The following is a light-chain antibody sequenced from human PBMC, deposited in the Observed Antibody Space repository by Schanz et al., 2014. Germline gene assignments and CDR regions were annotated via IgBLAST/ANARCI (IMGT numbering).Light chain of an antibody. CDR1: QGISHY. CDR3: QQYNSYHLT. J-gene: IGKJ4*01. Sequence: DIQMTQSPSTLSASVGDRVTITCRASQGISHYLAWYQQKPGKVPKLLIYDASSLESGVPSRFSGSGSGTEFTLTISSLQPDDFATYYCQQYNSYHLTFGGGTKVEIK. CDR2: DAS. V-gene: IGKV1-5*01.